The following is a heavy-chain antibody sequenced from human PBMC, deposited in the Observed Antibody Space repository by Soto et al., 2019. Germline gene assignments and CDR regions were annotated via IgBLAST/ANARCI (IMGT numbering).Heavy chain of an antibody. Sequence: QVQLVESGGGLVKPGESLRVSCAASGFSFRDYFMSWMRQAPGKGLEWVAYIGPYGNSKYYADSVKGRFTISRDDATNSLYLHVNSLRAEDTAVYYCARDDYTYGVYWGQGTPVTVSS. J-gene: IGHJ4*02. CDR3: ARDDYTYGVY. V-gene: IGHV3-11*01. CDR1: GFSFRDYF. D-gene: IGHD2-2*02. CDR2: IGPYGNSK.